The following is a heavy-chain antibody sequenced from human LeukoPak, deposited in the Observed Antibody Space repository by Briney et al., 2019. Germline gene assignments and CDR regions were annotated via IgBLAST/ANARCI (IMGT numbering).Heavy chain of an antibody. CDR1: CYSFSSFG. V-gene: IGHV1-18*04. CDR2: SFPYNGNT. D-gene: IGHD3-10*01. CDR3: AGTYYYGSGREWFDP. J-gene: IGHJ5*02. Sequence: GSVKVSCSALCYSFSSFGISWVLLASGLPPGAHRPSFPYNGNTNVAQKLQGRVTMTTDPSTSTAYMELRSLRSDDTAVYYCAGTYYYGSGREWFDPWGQGTLVTVSS.